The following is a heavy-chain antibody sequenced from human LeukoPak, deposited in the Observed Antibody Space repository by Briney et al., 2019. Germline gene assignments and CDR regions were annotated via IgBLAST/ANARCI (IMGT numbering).Heavy chain of an antibody. CDR2: IEYSVTT. CDR3: ARVVLGSSGYYYSFDY. J-gene: IGHJ4*02. D-gene: IGHD3-22*01. CDR1: GGSITTGGYY. Sequence: SETLSLTCTVSGGSITTGGYYWSWIRQPPGKGLEWSGYIEYSVTTYYNPSLKTRVTISVDTSKYQFSLKLSSVTAADTAVYYCARVVLGSSGYYYSFDYWGQGTLVTVSS. V-gene: IGHV4-30-4*08.